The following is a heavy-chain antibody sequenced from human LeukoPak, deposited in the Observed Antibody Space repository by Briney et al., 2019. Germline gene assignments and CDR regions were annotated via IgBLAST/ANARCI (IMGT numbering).Heavy chain of an antibody. CDR1: GYSISSDYY. V-gene: IGHV4-38-2*02. CDR3: AREGMGSRLDY. CDR2: INHSGST. Sequence: SETLSLTCTVSGYSISSDYYWGWIRQPPGKGLEWIGEINHSGSTNYNPSLKSRVTISVDTSKNRFSLKLSPVTAADTAVYYCAREGMGSRLDYWGQGTLVTVSS. J-gene: IGHJ4*02. D-gene: IGHD2-2*01.